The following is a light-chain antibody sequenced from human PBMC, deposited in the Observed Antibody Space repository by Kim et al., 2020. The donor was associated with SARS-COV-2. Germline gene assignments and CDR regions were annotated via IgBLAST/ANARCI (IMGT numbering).Light chain of an antibody. CDR2: YDS. J-gene: IGLJ3*02. Sequence: SYELTQPPSVSVAPGKTARITCGGNNIGSKSVYWYQHKPGQAPVLVIYYDSDRPSGIPERFSGYNSGNTATLTISGVEAGDEADYYCQVWDSSSDHWVLGGGTQLTVL. CDR3: QVWDSSSDHWV. CDR1: NIGSKS. V-gene: IGLV3-21*04.